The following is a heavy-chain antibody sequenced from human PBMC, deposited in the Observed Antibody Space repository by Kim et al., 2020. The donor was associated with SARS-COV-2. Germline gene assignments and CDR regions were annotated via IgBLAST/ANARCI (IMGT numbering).Heavy chain of an antibody. D-gene: IGHD1-20*01. V-gene: IGHV3-74*01. Sequence: GGSLRLSCAASGFTFSSYWMHWVRQAPGKGLVWVSRINSDGSSTSYADSVKGRFTISRDNAKNTLYLQMNSLRAEDTAVYYCARDEANLITGMNFDYWGQGTLVTVSS. CDR1: GFTFSSYW. CDR2: INSDGSST. CDR3: ARDEANLITGMNFDY. J-gene: IGHJ4*02.